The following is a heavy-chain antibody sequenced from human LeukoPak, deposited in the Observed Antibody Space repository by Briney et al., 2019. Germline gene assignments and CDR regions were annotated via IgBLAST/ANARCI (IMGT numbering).Heavy chain of an antibody. D-gene: IGHD3-10*01. Sequence: GGSLRLSCAASGFTFSSYSMNWVRQAPGKGLEWVSYISSSSTIYYADSVKGRFTISRDNAKNSLYLQMNSLRAEDTAVYYCARRAGSHLPAFDYWGQGTLVTVSS. CDR1: GFTFSSYS. J-gene: IGHJ4*02. V-gene: IGHV3-48*01. CDR2: ISSSSTI. CDR3: ARRAGSHLPAFDY.